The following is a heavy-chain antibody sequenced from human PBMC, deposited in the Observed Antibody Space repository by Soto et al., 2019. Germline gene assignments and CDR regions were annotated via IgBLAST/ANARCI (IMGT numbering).Heavy chain of an antibody. J-gene: IGHJ4*02. D-gene: IGHD3-22*01. CDR2: INPNSGGT. Sequence: ASVKVSCKASGYTFTGYYMHWVRQAPGQGLEWMGWINPNSGGTNYAQKFQGWVTMTRDTSISTAYMELSRLRSDDTAVYYCARGEGDSSGYYYVELDYWGQGTLVTVSS. CDR3: ARGEGDSSGYYYVELDY. V-gene: IGHV1-2*04. CDR1: GYTFTGYY.